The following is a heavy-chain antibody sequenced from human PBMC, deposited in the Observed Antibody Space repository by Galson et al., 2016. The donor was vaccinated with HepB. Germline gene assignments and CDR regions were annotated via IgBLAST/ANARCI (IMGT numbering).Heavy chain of an antibody. J-gene: IGHJ3*01. D-gene: IGHD4-17*01. CDR1: GFSFDTYA. CDR3: ASYYGDYSSSAFDL. CDR2: SRNRANSYTT. V-gene: IGHV3-72*01. Sequence: SLRLSCAASGFSFDTYAMHWVRQAPGKGLEWVGRSRNRANSYTTEYAASLEGRFTISRDNSRNSLYLQMNNLKSEDTAVYYCASYYGDYSSSAFDLWGQGTMVTVSS.